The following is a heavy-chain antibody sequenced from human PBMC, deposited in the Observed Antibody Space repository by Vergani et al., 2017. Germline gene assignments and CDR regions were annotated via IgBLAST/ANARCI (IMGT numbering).Heavy chain of an antibody. Sequence: QVQLQQWGAGLLKPSETLCLTCAVYGGSFSGYYWSWIRQPPGKGLGWIGEINHRGSTNYNPSLKSRVTISVDTSKNQFSLKLSSVTAAVTAVYYCARVVWGDFGPWGQGTLVTVSS. D-gene: IGHD2-8*01. V-gene: IGHV4-34*01. J-gene: IGHJ5*02. CDR1: GGSFSGYY. CDR3: ARVVWGDFGP. CDR2: INHRGST.